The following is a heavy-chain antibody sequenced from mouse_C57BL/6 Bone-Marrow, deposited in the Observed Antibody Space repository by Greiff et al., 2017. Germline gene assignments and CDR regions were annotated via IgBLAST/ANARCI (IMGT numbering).Heavy chain of an antibody. CDR1: GYAFSSSW. V-gene: IGHV1-82*01. J-gene: IGHJ3*01. CDR3: ARSEPRQLRQGAWFAY. CDR2: IYPGDGDT. Sequence: QVQLQQSGPELVKPGASVKISCKASGYAFSSSWMNWVKQRPGKGLEWIGRIYPGDGDTNYNGKFKGKATLTADKSSSTAYMQLSSLTSEDSAVYFCARSEPRQLRQGAWFAYWGQGTLVTVSA. D-gene: IGHD3-2*02.